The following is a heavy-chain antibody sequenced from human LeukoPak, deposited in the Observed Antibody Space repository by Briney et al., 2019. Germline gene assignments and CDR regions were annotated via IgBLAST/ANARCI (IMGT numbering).Heavy chain of an antibody. CDR3: TRVGYIDEGIDY. CDR2: IKQDGSKK. D-gene: IGHD5-24*01. CDR1: GFPFSSYW. Sequence: GGSLRTSCVASGFPFSSYWMTWVRQGPGKGLEWVANIKQDGSKKSYVDSVKGRFTISRDNAKNSLYLQMNSLRAEDTAIYYCTRVGYIDEGIDYWGQGTLVTVSS. V-gene: IGHV3-7*04. J-gene: IGHJ4*02.